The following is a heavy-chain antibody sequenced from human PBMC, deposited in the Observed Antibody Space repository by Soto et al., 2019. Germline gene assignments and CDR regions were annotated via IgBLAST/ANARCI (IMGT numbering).Heavy chain of an antibody. D-gene: IGHD3-22*01. V-gene: IGHV1-69*04. CDR2: IIPILGMA. Sequence: SVKVSCKASGGTFSSYTISWVRQAPGQGLEWMGRIIPILGMANYAQKFQGRVTITADKSTSTAYMELSSLRSEDTAVYYCARETGYDSSGYYRFQYFQHWGQGTLVTVSS. CDR1: GGTFSSYT. J-gene: IGHJ1*01. CDR3: ARETGYDSSGYYRFQYFQH.